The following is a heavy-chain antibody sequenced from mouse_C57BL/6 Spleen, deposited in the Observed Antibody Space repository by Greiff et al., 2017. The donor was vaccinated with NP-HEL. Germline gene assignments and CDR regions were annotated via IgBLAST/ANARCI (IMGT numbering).Heavy chain of an antibody. D-gene: IGHD2-4*01. CDR1: GYSFTGYY. J-gene: IGHJ3*01. CDR3: ARWKLYYDYEFAY. Sequence: EVKLEESGPELVKPGASVKISCKASGYSFTGYYMNWVKQSPEKSLEWIGEINPSTGGTTYNQKFKAKATLTVDKSSSTAYMQLKSLTSEDSAVYYCARWKLYYDYEFAYWGQGTLVTVSA. V-gene: IGHV1-42*01. CDR2: INPSTGGT.